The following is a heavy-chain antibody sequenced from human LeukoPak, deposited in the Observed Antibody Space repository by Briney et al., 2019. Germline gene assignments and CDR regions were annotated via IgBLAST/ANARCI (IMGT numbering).Heavy chain of an antibody. V-gene: IGHV3-23*01. Sequence: GGSLRLSCAASGFTFSSYPMSWVRQAPGKGLEWVSTIGCSGDNTYYAHSVKGRFTISRDIARNTLYLQMNGLRADDTAVYYCAKATGTSCYDRVDYWGQGALVTVSS. CDR2: IGCSGDNT. CDR3: AKATGTSCYDRVDY. J-gene: IGHJ4*02. D-gene: IGHD2-2*01. CDR1: GFTFSSYP.